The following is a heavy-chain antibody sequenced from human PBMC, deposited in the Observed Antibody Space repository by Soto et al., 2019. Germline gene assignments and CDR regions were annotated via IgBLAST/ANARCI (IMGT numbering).Heavy chain of an antibody. CDR1: GFTFSSYG. CDR3: ARAPGYGDIDY. D-gene: IGHD3-10*01. J-gene: IGHJ4*02. V-gene: IGHV3-48*01. CDR2: ISSDGTT. Sequence: PGGSLRLSCAASGFTFSSYGMNWVRQVPVKGLEWVSHISSDGTTYYADSVKGRFTISRDNAKNSLYLQMNSLIVEDTAVYYCARAPGYGDIDYWGRGTLVTAPQ.